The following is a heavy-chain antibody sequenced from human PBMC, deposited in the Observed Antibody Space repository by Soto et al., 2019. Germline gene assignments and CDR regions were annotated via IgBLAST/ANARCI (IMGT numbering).Heavy chain of an antibody. J-gene: IGHJ6*04. CDR1: GFTFDDYA. D-gene: IGHD5-12*01. Sequence: GGSLRLSCAASGFTFDDYAMLWVRQAPGKGLEWVSGISRNSGNIPYADSVRGRFTISRDNAKNSLYLQMNSLRAEDTALYYCAKAVGGYSGFGMDVWGKGTTVTVSS. V-gene: IGHV3-9*01. CDR3: AKAVGGYSGFGMDV. CDR2: ISRNSGNI.